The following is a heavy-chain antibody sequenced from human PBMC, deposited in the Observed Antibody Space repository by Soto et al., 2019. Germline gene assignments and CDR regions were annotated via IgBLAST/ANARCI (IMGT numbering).Heavy chain of an antibody. J-gene: IGHJ6*02. D-gene: IGHD3-3*01. CDR3: ARVGGSSPPNYDFWSGYYSGSSYGMDV. CDR2: INPSGGST. CDR1: GYTFTSYY. V-gene: IGHV1-46*01. Sequence: GASVKVSCKASGYTFTSYYMHWVRQAPGQGLEWMGIINPSGGSTSYAQKFQGRVTMTRDTSTSTVYMELSSLRSEDTAVYYCARVGGSSPPNYDFWSGYYSGSSYGMDVWGQGTTVTVSS.